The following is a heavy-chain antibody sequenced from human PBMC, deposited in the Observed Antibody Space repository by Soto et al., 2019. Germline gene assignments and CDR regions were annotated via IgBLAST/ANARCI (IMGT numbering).Heavy chain of an antibody. D-gene: IGHD3-10*01. CDR2: IIPIFGTA. CDR1: GGTFSSYA. Sequence: QVQLVQSGAEVKKPGSSVKVSCKASGGTFSSYAISWVRQAPGQGLEWMGGIIPIFGTANYAQKFQGRVTITADESTSTAYMELSSLRSEDTAVYYCARAGSGSHRSTYYYCGMDVWGQGTTVTVSS. J-gene: IGHJ6*02. CDR3: ARAGSGSHRSTYYYCGMDV. V-gene: IGHV1-69*01.